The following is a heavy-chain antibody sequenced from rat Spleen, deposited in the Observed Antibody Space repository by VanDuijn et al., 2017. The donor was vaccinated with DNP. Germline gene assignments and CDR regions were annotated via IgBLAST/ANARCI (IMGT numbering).Heavy chain of an antibody. CDR3: AGWATTTGAMDA. V-gene: IGHV3-1*01. D-gene: IGHD1-10*01. J-gene: IGHJ4*01. CDR2: ISYSGRT. Sequence: EVQLQESGSGLVKPSQSLSLTCSVTGYSITSNYWGWIRKFPGNKMEYIGHISYSGRTDYNPSLKSRISITRDTSRNHFFLHLISVTTSDTATYYCAGWATTTGAMDAWGQGTSVTVSS. CDR1: GYSITSNY.